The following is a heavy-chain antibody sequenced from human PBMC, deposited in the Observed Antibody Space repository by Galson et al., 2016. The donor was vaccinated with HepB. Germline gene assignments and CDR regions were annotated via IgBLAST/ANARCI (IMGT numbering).Heavy chain of an antibody. CDR3: ARRAYFDFWNTAYAERNVWFDP. D-gene: IGHD3-3*01. Sequence: SETLSLTCAVHGASLSGPYWSWIRQAPGKGLEWIGEVNDSGTTKVSPSLKSRVTMSADTSRNQFSLELRSVTAADTAVYFCARRAYFDFWNTAYAERNVWFDPWGPAVLVTFSS. CDR1: GASLSGPY. V-gene: IGHV4-34*01. J-gene: IGHJ5*02. CDR2: VNDSGTT.